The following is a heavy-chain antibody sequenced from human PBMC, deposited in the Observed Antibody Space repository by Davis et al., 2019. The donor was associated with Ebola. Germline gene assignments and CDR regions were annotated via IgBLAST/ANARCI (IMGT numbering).Heavy chain of an antibody. CDR2: ISWNSGSI. V-gene: IGHV3-9*01. CDR3: ARDKGGYSSSFDY. J-gene: IGHJ4*02. D-gene: IGHD6-6*01. Sequence: GGSLRLSCAASGFTFDDYAMHWVRQAPGKGLEWVSGISWNSGSIGYADSVKGRFTISRDNSKNTLYLQMNSLRAEDTAVYYCARDKGGYSSSFDYWGQGTLVTVSS. CDR1: GFTFDDYA.